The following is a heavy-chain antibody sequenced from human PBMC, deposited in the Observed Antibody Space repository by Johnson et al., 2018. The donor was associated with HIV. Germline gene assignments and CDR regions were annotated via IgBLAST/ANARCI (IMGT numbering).Heavy chain of an antibody. V-gene: IGHV3-66*01. J-gene: IGHJ3*02. CDR2: IYGGGSGGST. CDR1: GFTVSSNY. CDR3: ARGVYSSSWYGAFDI. Sequence: VQLVESGGGLVQPGRSLRLSCAASGFTVSSNYMSWVRQAPGKGLEWVSVIYGGGSGGSTYYVDSVKGRFTISRDNSKNTLYLQMNSLRAEDTAVYYCARGVYSSSWYGAFDIWGQGTMVTVSS. D-gene: IGHD6-13*01.